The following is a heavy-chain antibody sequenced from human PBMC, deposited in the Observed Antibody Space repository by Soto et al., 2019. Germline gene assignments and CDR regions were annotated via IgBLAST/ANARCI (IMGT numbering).Heavy chain of an antibody. D-gene: IGHD1-20*01. J-gene: IGHJ6*02. V-gene: IGHV3-48*02. CDR2: LSSSSSTI. CDR3: ARVREPGDNWKGLYYYGMDV. CDR1: GFTFSSYS. Sequence: EVQLVESGGGLVQPGGSLSLSCAASGFTFSSYSMNWVRQAPGKGLEWVSYLSSSSSTIYYADSVKGRLTIPRDNAKNSLYLKMNSLRDEDTAVYYCARVREPGDNWKGLYYYGMDVWGQGTTVTVSS.